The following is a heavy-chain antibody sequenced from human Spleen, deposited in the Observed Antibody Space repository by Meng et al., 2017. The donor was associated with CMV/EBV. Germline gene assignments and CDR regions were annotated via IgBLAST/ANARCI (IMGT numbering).Heavy chain of an antibody. J-gene: IGHJ4*02. Sequence: SETLSLTCTVSGDSVSSAFCSWSWIRQPPGKGLEWIGYPHNSGSATSNPSLKSRVTISTDTSKNEFSLKLRSVTAADTAVYYCARSGVVVPAAMLDFDYWGQGTLVTVSS. D-gene: IGHD2-2*01. V-gene: IGHV4-61*01. CDR3: ARSGVVVPAAMLDFDY. CDR2: PHNSGSA. CDR1: GDSVSSAFCS.